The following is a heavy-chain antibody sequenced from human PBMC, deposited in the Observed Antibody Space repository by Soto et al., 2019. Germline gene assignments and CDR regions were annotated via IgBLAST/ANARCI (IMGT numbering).Heavy chain of an antibody. Sequence: GGSLRLSCAASGFTFSSYGMHWVRQAPGKGLEWVAVIWYDGSNKYYADSVKGRFTISRDNSKNTLYLQMNSLRAEDTAVYYCARAGYLSSYYYYGMDVWGQGTTVTVSS. D-gene: IGHD6-13*01. CDR2: IWYDGSNK. V-gene: IGHV3-33*01. CDR3: ARAGYLSSYYYYGMDV. CDR1: GFTFSSYG. J-gene: IGHJ6*02.